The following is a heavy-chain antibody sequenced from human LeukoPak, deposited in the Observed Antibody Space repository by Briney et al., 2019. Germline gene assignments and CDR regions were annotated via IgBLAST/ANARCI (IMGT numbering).Heavy chain of an antibody. D-gene: IGHD3-22*01. CDR1: GYTLTELS. CDR3: ATASPDYYDSSGYYFVN. J-gene: IGHJ4*02. Sequence: ASVKLSCKVSGYTLTELSMHWVRQAPGKGLEWMGGFDPEDGETIYAQKFQGRVTMTEDTSTDTAYMELSSLRSEDTAVYYCATASPDYYDSSGYYFVNWGQGTLVTVSS. V-gene: IGHV1-24*01. CDR2: FDPEDGET.